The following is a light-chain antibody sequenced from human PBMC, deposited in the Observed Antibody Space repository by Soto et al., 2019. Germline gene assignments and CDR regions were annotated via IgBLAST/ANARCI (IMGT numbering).Light chain of an antibody. CDR1: SSDGDDYKD. J-gene: IGLJ1*01. Sequence: QSVLTQPASVSGSPGQSITISCTGISSDGDDYKDVSWYQQHPGKAPKLMIYEVTYRPSGVSSRFSGSKSGNTASLTISGLQAEDEADYYCSSYTSTSTVFGTGTKLTVL. CDR2: EVT. CDR3: SSYTSTSTV. V-gene: IGLV2-14*01.